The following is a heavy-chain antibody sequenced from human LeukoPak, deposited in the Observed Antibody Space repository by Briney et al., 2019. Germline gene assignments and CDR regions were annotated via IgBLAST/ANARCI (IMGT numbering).Heavy chain of an antibody. D-gene: IGHD3-22*01. J-gene: IGHJ5*02. CDR2: IIPIFGTA. CDR3: ARGYYDSSGLKYWFDP. CDR1: GYTFTSYG. V-gene: IGHV1-69*13. Sequence: GTSVKVSCKSSGYTFTSYGIIWVRQAPGQGLEWMGGIIPIFGTASYAQKFQGRVTITADESTSTAYMELSSLRSEDTAVYYCARGYYDSSGLKYWFDPWGQGTLVTVSS.